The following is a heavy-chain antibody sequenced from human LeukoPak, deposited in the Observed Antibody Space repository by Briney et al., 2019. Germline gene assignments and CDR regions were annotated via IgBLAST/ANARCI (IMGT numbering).Heavy chain of an antibody. CDR1: GFTFSSYG. J-gene: IGHJ6*02. CDR3: AKDLSPAAGTHYYYGMDV. Sequence: GGSLRLSCAASGFTFSSYGTHWVRQAPGKGLEWVAFIRYDGSNKYYADSVKGRFTISRDNSKNTLYLQMNSLRAEDTAVYYCAKDLSPAAGTHYYYGMDVWGQGTTVTVSS. V-gene: IGHV3-30*02. CDR2: IRYDGSNK. D-gene: IGHD6-13*01.